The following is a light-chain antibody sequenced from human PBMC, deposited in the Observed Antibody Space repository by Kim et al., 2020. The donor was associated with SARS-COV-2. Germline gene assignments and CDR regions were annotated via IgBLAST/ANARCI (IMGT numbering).Light chain of an antibody. CDR2: LNGDGSH. J-gene: IGLJ3*02. CDR3: QTWGTGIPV. CDR1: SGHSSYA. Sequence: QPVLTQSPSASASLGASVKLTCTLSSGHSSYAIAWHQQQPEKGPRYLMKLNGDGSHSKGDGIPDRFSGSSSGAERYLTISSLQSEDEADSYCQTWGTGIPVFGGGTQLTVL. V-gene: IGLV4-69*01.